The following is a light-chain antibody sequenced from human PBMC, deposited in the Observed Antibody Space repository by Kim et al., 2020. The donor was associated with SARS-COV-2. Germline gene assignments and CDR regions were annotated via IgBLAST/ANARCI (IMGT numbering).Light chain of an antibody. CDR1: QGISSY. CDR2: AAA. V-gene: IGKV1-8*01. CDR3: QQYYSYPRT. Sequence: ASTGDRVTITCRASQGISSYLAWYQQKPGKPPKLLVYAAATLKSGVPSRFSGSGSGTDFTLTISCLQSEDFATYYCQQYYSYPRTFGQGTKVDIK. J-gene: IGKJ1*01.